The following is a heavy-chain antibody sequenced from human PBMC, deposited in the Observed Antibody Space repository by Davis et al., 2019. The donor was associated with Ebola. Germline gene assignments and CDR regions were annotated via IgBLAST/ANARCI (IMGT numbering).Heavy chain of an antibody. CDR1: GFTFSSYG. D-gene: IGHD2-15*01. V-gene: IGHV3-48*02. J-gene: IGHJ4*02. CDR3: ARDPGYCSSGSCSFDY. Sequence: GESLKISCAASGFTFSSYGMNWVRQAPGKGLEWVSYIRSSSGTIYYADSVKGRFTISRDNAKNSLYLQMNSLRDEDTAVYYCARDPGYCSSGSCSFDYWGQGTLVTVSA. CDR2: IRSSSGTI.